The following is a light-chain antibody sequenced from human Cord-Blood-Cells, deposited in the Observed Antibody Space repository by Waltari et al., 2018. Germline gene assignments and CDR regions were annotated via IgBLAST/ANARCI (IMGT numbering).Light chain of an antibody. J-gene: IGKJ2*01. CDR2: DAS. Sequence: DIVMTQSPATLSVSPGARATLSCRASQSVSSYLAWYQQKPGQAPRLLIYDASNRATGIPARFSGSGSGTEFTLTISSLQSEDFAVYYCQQYNNWPYTFGQGTKLEIK. CDR1: QSVSSY. V-gene: IGKV3D-15*01. CDR3: QQYNNWPYT.